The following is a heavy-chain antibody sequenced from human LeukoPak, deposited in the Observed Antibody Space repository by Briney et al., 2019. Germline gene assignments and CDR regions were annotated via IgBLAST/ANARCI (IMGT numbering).Heavy chain of an antibody. CDR1: GGSISSGSYY. V-gene: IGHV4-61*02. D-gene: IGHD3-3*01. J-gene: IGHJ6*03. CDR2: IYTSGST. CDR3: ARGRVGVVINYYYYYMDV. Sequence: PSETLSLTCTVSGGSISSGSYYWSWIRQPAGKGLEWIVRIYTSGSTNYNPSLKSRVTISVDTSKNQFSLKLSSVTAADTAVYYCARGRVGVVINYYYYYMDVWGKGTTVTVSS.